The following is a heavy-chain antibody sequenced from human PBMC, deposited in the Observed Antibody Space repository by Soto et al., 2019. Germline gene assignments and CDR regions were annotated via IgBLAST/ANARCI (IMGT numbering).Heavy chain of an antibody. CDR2: IIPILGIA. J-gene: IGHJ3*02. Sequence: QVQLVQSGAEVQKPGSSVKVSCKASGGTFSSDTISWVRHAPGQGLEWMGRIIPILGIANYAQKFQGRVTITADKSTSTAYMELSSLRSEDTAVYYCARGSLSYDDAFDIWGQGTMVTVSS. CDR1: GGTFSSDT. CDR3: ARGSLSYDDAFDI. V-gene: IGHV1-69*02. D-gene: IGHD1-26*01.